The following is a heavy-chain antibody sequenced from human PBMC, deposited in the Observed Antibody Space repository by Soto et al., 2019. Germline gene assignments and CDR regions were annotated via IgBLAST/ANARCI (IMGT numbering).Heavy chain of an antibody. J-gene: IGHJ4*02. CDR3: ARDSYGDYDY. CDR2: ISYDGSNK. Sequence: GGSLRLSCAASGFTFSSYAMHWVRQAPGKGLEWVAVISYDGSNKYYADSVKGRFTISRDNSKNTLYLQMNSLRAEDTAVYYCARDSYGDYDYWGQGTLVTVSS. D-gene: IGHD4-17*01. CDR1: GFTFSSYA. V-gene: IGHV3-30-3*01.